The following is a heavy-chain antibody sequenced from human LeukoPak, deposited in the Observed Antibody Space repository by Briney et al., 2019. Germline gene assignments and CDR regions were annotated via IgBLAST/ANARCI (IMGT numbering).Heavy chain of an antibody. D-gene: IGHD4-17*01. Sequence: GGSLRLSCAASGFTFSSYRMSWVRQAPGKGLEWVANIKQDGSEKYYVDSVKGRFTISRDNAKNSLYLQMNSLRAEDTAVYYCARDAPYYGAVDYWGQGTLVTVSS. V-gene: IGHV3-7*01. CDR3: ARDAPYYGAVDY. CDR1: GFTFSSYR. J-gene: IGHJ4*02. CDR2: IKQDGSEK.